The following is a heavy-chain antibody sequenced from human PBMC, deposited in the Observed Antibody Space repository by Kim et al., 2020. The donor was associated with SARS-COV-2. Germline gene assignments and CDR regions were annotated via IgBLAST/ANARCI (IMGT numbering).Heavy chain of an antibody. V-gene: IGHV4-4*02. Sequence: SETLSLTCAASGGSISISNWWSWVRQPPGKGLELVGEIYHGGSTNYNPSLKGRFTISVDKSKNPFSLKLRSVTPADTAVYYCARASPIAVGGLLDYW. J-gene: IGHJ4*01. D-gene: IGHD6-19*01. CDR3: ARASPIAVGGLLDY. CDR2: IYHGGST. CDR1: GGSISISNW.